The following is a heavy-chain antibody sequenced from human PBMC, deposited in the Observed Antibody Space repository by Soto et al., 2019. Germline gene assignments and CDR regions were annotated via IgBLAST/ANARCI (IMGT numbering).Heavy chain of an antibody. D-gene: IGHD2-15*01. Sequence: QVQLVESGGGVVQPGRSLRLSCAASGFTFSSYAMHWVRQAPGKGLEWVAVISYDGSNKYYADSVKGRFTISRDNSKNTLYLQMNGLRAEDTAVYYCAGDRDIVVVVAAFDYWGQGTLVTVSS. CDR2: ISYDGSNK. CDR1: GFTFSSYA. J-gene: IGHJ4*02. V-gene: IGHV3-30-3*01. CDR3: AGDRDIVVVVAAFDY.